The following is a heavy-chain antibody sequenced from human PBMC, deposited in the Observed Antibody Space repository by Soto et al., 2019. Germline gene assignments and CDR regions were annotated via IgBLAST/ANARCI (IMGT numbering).Heavy chain of an antibody. CDR3: ASSILVVYGLEGESD. Sequence: QVQLVQSGAEVKKPGASVKVSCKASGYTFTSYGISWVRQAPGQGLEWMGWISAYNGNTNYAQKLQGRVTMTTNTSTRTAYMELRSLRSDDTAVYYCASSILVVYGLEGESDWGQGTLVTVSS. J-gene: IGHJ4*02. V-gene: IGHV1-18*01. CDR2: ISAYNGNT. D-gene: IGHD2-8*02. CDR1: GYTFTSYG.